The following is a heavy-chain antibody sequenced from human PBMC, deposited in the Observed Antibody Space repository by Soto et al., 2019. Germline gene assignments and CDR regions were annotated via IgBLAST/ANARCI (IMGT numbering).Heavy chain of an antibody. CDR1: GGSVSNDNW. CDR3: TKNSAYALDY. J-gene: IGHJ4*02. Sequence: QVQLQESGPGLVKPSGTLSLSCAVSGGSVSNDNWWSWVRQSPGNGLGWIGEIHHSGGTSYNPSLESRATFSVDKSKNELSLRLNYVTAADTAVYYCTKNSAYALDYWGLGILVTVSS. D-gene: IGHD5-12*01. CDR2: IHHSGGT. V-gene: IGHV4-4*02.